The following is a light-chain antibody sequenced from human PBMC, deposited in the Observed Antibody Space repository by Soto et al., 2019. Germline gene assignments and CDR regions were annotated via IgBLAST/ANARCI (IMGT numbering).Light chain of an antibody. V-gene: IGKV3-20*01. Sequence: PGERATLSCRASQSLRSGDLACYQQIPGQAPGLLIYGASSRATGIPDGFSGSGSGTDLNLTVSRLAPEDFAVYYCHQYGTSPRTFGQGTKVEIK. CDR3: HQYGTSPRT. CDR2: GAS. CDR1: QSLRSGD. J-gene: IGKJ1*01.